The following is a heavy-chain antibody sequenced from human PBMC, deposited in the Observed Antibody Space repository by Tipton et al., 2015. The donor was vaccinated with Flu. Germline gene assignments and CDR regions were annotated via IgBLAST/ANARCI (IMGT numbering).Heavy chain of an antibody. J-gene: IGHJ3*02. CDR2: IYTSGST. CDR3: ARGPTVVTPVYAFDI. D-gene: IGHD4-23*01. CDR1: GASISSAAYY. V-gene: IGHV4-61*02. Sequence: TLSLTCTVSGASISSAAYYWSRIRQPAGKGLEWIGRIYTSGSTNYNPTLKSRVSISLDTSKKKFSLKLTSVTAADAAVYYCARGPTVVTPVYAFDIWGQGTMVTVSS.